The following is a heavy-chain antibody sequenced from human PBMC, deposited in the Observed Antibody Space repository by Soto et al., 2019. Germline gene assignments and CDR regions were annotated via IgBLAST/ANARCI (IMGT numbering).Heavy chain of an antibody. CDR2: ISSNGGST. CDR3: VKDRWVDY. Sequence: GESLKISCAASGFTFSSYAMHWVRQAPGKGLEYVSSISSNGGSTYYPDSVKGRFTISRDNSKNTLYLQMSSLRVEDTAVYYCVKDRWVDYWGQGTLVTVSS. D-gene: IGHD6-13*01. J-gene: IGHJ4*02. V-gene: IGHV3-64D*06. CDR1: GFTFSSYA.